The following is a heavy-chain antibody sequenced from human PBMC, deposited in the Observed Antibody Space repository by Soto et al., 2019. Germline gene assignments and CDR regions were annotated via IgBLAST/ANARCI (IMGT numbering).Heavy chain of an antibody. Sequence: QVQLHESGPGLVKPSGTLSLTCSVSGGSISSSNWWSWVRQPPGKGLAWIGAISHRGSTNYNPSRKRRVIISVDKAKNQFSLKLSSVTVADTAVYYCERSGISRWILGAFDIWAQGTMVTVSS. J-gene: IGHJ3*02. CDR2: ISHRGST. CDR1: GGSISSSNW. D-gene: IGHD2-2*03. CDR3: ERSGISRWILGAFDI. V-gene: IGHV4-4*02.